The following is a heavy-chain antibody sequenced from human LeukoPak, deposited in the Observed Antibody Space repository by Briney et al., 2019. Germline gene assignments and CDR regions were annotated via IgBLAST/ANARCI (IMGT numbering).Heavy chain of an antibody. CDR3: ARAPPIVVVPAAIQPYFDY. CDR1: GYTFVSHG. CDR2: ISAYNGNT. D-gene: IGHD2-2*01. Sequence: ASVKVSCTAAGYTFVSHGISWVRLAPGQGLEWMGWISAYNGNTNYAQKLQGRVTMTTDTSTSTAYMELRSLRSDDTAVYYCARAPPIVVVPAAIQPYFDYWGQGTLVTVSS. V-gene: IGHV1-18*01. J-gene: IGHJ4*02.